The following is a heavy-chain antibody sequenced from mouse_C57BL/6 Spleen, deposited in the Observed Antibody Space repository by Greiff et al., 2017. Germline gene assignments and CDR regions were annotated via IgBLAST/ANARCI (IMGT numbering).Heavy chain of an antibody. J-gene: IGHJ2*01. CDR3: AGCRSSPGY. Sequence: QVQLKQPGAELVKPGASVKLSCKASGYTFTSYWMHWVKQRPGQGLEWIGMIHPNSGSTNYNEKFKSKATLTVDKSSSTAYMQLSSLTSEDSAVYYCAGCRSSPGYWGQGTTLTVSS. CDR1: GYTFTSYW. D-gene: IGHD1-1*01. V-gene: IGHV1-64*01. CDR2: IHPNSGST.